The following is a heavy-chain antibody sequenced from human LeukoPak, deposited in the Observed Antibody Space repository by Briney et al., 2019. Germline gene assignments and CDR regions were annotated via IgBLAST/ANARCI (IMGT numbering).Heavy chain of an antibody. CDR1: GGSISSYY. D-gene: IGHD5-12*01. V-gene: IGHV4-59*01. J-gene: IGHJ4*02. CDR3: ARSGDFDY. CDR2: IYYSGST. Sequence: PSETLSLTCTVAGGSISSYYWSCIRQPPGKGLEWIGYIYYSGSTNYNPSLKSRVTISVDTSKNQFSLKLSSVTAADTAVYYCARSGDFDYWGQGTLVTVSS.